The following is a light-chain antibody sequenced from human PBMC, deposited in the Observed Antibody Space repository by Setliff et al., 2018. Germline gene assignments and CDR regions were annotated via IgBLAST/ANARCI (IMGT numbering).Light chain of an antibody. CDR3: YSYADSYTLV. Sequence: QSVLTQPRSVSGSPGQSVTISCTGTSSDVGAYNYVSWYQQHPGKAPKLMIYDVTKWPSGVPDRFSGSKSGNTASLTISGLQAEDEADYYCYSYADSYTLVFGGGTKVTVL. V-gene: IGLV2-11*01. J-gene: IGLJ2*01. CDR2: DVT. CDR1: SSDVGAYNY.